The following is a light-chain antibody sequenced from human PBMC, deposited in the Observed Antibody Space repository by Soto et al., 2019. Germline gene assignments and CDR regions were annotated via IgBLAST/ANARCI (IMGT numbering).Light chain of an antibody. CDR3: QQGFNFPLT. CDR2: SAS. J-gene: IGKJ4*01. V-gene: IGKV1-12*01. Sequence: DIQMTQSPSSVSASVGDTVTITCRASQGISTWLAWYQQKPGKAPKLLIYSASNLQSGVPSRFSGSGSGASFSLTISNLQPEDFASYYCQQGFNFPLTFGGGTKVEI. CDR1: QGISTW.